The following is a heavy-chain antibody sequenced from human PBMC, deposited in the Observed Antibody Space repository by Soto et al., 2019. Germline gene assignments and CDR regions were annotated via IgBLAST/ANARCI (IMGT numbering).Heavy chain of an antibody. CDR3: ASSKSDGSYYFDY. CDR2: IYHGGST. V-gene: IGHV4-4*02. D-gene: IGHD1-26*01. Sequence: QVQLQESGPGLVKPSGTLSLTCAVSGGSISSTDWWSWVRQPPGKGLEWIGEIYHGGSTNYNPSLKSRVTISVDRSKNQFSLKLTSVTAADTAVYYCASSKSDGSYYFDYWGQGTLVTVSS. J-gene: IGHJ4*02. CDR1: GGSISSTDW.